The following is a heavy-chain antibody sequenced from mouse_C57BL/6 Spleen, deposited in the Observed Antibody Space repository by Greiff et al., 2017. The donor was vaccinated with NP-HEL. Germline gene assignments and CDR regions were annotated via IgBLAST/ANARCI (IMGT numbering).Heavy chain of an antibody. D-gene: IGHD1-1*01. Sequence: DVHLVESGGGLVQPGGSLKLSCAASGFTFSDYYMYWVRQTPEKRLEWVAYISNGGGSTYYPDTVKGRFTISRDNAKNTLYLQMSRLKSEDTAMYYCARVRSYYGSPSYWYFDVWGTGTTVTVSS. CDR1: GFTFSDYY. CDR2: ISNGGGST. V-gene: IGHV5-12*01. CDR3: ARVRSYYGSPSYWYFDV. J-gene: IGHJ1*03.